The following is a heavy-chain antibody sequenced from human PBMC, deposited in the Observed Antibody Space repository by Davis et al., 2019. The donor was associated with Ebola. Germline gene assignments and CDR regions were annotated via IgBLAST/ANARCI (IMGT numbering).Heavy chain of an antibody. V-gene: IGHV1-8*03. CDR3: ARGVPAAIFDY. Sequence: ASVKVSCQASGYTFTSYGISWVRQATGQGLEWMGWMNPNSGNTGYAQKFQGRVTITRNPSISTAYMELSSLRSEDTAVYYCARGVPAAIFDYWGQGTLVTVSS. J-gene: IGHJ4*02. CDR1: GYTFTSYG. D-gene: IGHD2-2*02. CDR2: MNPNSGNT.